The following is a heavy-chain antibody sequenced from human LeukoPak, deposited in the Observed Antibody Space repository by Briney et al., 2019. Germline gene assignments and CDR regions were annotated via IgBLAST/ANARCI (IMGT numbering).Heavy chain of an antibody. CDR3: ATQVTTGYYYYGMDV. J-gene: IGHJ6*02. CDR1: GYSFTSYW. Sequence: GASLKISCKGSGYSFTSYWVGWVRQMPGKRLEWMGIIYPGDSDTRYSPSFQGQVTISADKSISTAYLQWSSLKASDTAMYYCATQVTTGYYYYGMDVWGQGTTVTVSS. V-gene: IGHV5-51*01. D-gene: IGHD4-17*01. CDR2: IYPGDSDT.